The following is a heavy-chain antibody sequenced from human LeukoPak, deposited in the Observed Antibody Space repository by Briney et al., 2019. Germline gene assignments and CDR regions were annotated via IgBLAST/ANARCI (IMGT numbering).Heavy chain of an antibody. CDR1: GFAFNTYS. CDR2: IFSSSTYI. D-gene: IGHD3-3*01. CDR3: ARGAIFGVVIYLFLEDPGGPLFDP. J-gene: IGHJ5*02. Sequence: GGSLRLSCAASGFAFNTYSMNWVRQAPGKGLEWVSFIFSSSTYIYYTDSVKGRFTNSRDNARNSLYLQIDNLRAEDTGVYYCARGAIFGVVIYLFLEDPGGPLFDPWGQGTLVTVSS. V-gene: IGHV3-21*03.